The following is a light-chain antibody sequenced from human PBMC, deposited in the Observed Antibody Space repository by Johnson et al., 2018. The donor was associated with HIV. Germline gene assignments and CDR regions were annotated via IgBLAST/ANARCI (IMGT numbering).Light chain of an antibody. V-gene: IGLV1-51*02. J-gene: IGLJ1*01. CDR2: ENN. CDR1: RSNIGNNY. CDR3: GTWNTSLRSGYV. Sequence: QPVLTQPPSVSAAPGQQVTISCSGSRSNIGNNYVSWYQQLPGTAPKLLIYENNKRPSGIPDRFSGSKSGTSATLGITGLQIGDAADYYCGTWNTSLRSGYVFGTGTKVTVL.